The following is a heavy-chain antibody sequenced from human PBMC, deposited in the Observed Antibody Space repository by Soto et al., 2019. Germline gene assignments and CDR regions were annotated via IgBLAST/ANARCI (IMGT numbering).Heavy chain of an antibody. V-gene: IGHV3-33*01. D-gene: IGHD2-15*01. CDR3: ARENGLLPSDY. Sequence: QVQLVESGGGVVQPGRSLRLSCAASGFTFSSYGMHWVRQAPGKGLEWVAVIWYDGSNKYYADSVKGRFTISRDNSKNTLYLQMNSLRAEDTAVYYCARENGLLPSDYWGQGTLVTVSS. CDR2: IWYDGSNK. J-gene: IGHJ4*02. CDR1: GFTFSSYG.